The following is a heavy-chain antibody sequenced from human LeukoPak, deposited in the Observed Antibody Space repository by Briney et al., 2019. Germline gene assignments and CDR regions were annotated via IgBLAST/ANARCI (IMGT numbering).Heavy chain of an antibody. CDR3: ARGGLEGYDFWSGYPPDY. V-gene: IGHV1-46*01. J-gene: IGHJ4*02. CDR1: GYTFTSYY. CDR2: INPSGGST. Sequence: ASVKVSCKASGYTFTSYYMHWVRQAPGQGFEWMGIINPSGGSTSYAQKFQGRVTMTRDTSTSTVYMELGSLRSEDTAVYYCARGGLEGYDFWSGYPPDYWGQGTLVTVSS. D-gene: IGHD3-3*01.